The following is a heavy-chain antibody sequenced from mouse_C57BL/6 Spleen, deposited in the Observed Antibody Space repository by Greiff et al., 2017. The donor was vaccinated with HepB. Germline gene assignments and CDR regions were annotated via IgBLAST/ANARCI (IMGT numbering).Heavy chain of an antibody. CDR2: INPSTGGT. J-gene: IGHJ2*01. Sequence: VQLQQSGPELVKPGASVKISCKASGYSFTGYYMNWVKQSPEKSLEWIGEINPSTGGTTYNQKFKAKATLTVDKSSSTAYMQLKSLTSEDSAVYYCAIYYYGSSLHYWGQGTTLTVSS. V-gene: IGHV1-42*01. D-gene: IGHD1-1*01. CDR3: AIYYYGSSLHY. CDR1: GYSFTGYY.